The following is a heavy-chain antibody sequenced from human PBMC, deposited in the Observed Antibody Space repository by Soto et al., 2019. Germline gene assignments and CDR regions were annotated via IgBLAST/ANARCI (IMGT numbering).Heavy chain of an antibody. CDR1: GGPMSSYY. D-gene: IGHD3-3*01. J-gene: IGHJ4*02. V-gene: IGHV4-59*01. Sequence: QVQLQESGPGLVKPSETLSLTCAVSGGPMSSYYWSWIRQPPGKGLEWIASIYYTGSTKYNPSLPGRVTISIDTSKNHFSLRLSSLTAADSAVYYCARTLRLLDWGPRPNYFDSWGQGTLVTVSS. CDR2: IYYTGST. CDR3: ARTLRLLDWGPRPNYFDS.